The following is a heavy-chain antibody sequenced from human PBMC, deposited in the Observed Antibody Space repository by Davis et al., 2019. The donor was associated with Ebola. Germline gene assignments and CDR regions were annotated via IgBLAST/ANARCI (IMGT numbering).Heavy chain of an antibody. J-gene: IGHJ4*02. V-gene: IGHV4-30-2*05. CDR3: ARGPVGHYYDSSGYYSVPRFFDY. CDR1: GGSISSGGYS. D-gene: IGHD3-22*01. Sequence: MPSETLSLTCAVSGGSISSGGYSWSWIRQPPGKGLEWIGYIHDSGSTYYNPSLKSRITISVDTSKNQFTLKLSSVTAADTAVFYCARGPVGHYYDSSGYYSVPRFFDYWGQGTLVTVSS. CDR2: IHDSGST.